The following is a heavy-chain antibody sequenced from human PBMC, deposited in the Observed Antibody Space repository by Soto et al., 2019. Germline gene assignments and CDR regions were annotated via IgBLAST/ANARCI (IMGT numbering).Heavy chain of an antibody. V-gene: IGHV3-74*01. Sequence: GLSLRLSCAASGFTYSSHWMHWVRQAPGEGLVWVSRINTDGSSTSYADSVKGRFTISRDNAKNTLYLQMNSLRTEDTAMYYCARQASFDYWGRGTLVTVSS. CDR1: GFTYSSHW. CDR2: INTDGSST. CDR3: ARQASFDY. J-gene: IGHJ4*02.